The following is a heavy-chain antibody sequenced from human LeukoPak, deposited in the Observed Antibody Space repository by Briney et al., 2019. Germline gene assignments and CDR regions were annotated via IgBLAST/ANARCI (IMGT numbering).Heavy chain of an antibody. CDR1: GFTFSDYY. J-gene: IGHJ5*02. Sequence: PGGSLRLSCAASGFTFSDYYMSWIRQAPEKGLEWVSYISSSGSTIYYADSVKGRFTISRDNAKNSLYLQMNSLRAADTAVYYCARGPPAHMVRGVYNIGFDPWGQGTLVTVSS. V-gene: IGHV3-11*01. D-gene: IGHD3-10*01. CDR2: ISSSGSTI. CDR3: ARGPPAHMVRGVYNIGFDP.